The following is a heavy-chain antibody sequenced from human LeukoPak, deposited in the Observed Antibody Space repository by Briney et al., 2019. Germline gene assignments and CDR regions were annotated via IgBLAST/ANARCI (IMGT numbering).Heavy chain of an antibody. CDR1: GGSISSYY. J-gene: IGHJ4*02. D-gene: IGHD1-1*01. CDR2: IYYSGST. V-gene: IGHV4-59*08. Sequence: SETLSLTCTVSGGSISSYYWSWIRQPPGKGLEWIGYIYYSGSTNYNPSLKSRVTISVDTSENQFSLKLSSVTAADTAVYYCARLNDGPNSGGAFDYWGQGTLVTVSS. CDR3: ARLNDGPNSGGAFDY.